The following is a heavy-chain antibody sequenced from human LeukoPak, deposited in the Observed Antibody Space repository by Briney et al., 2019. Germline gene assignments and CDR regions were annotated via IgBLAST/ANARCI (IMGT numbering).Heavy chain of an antibody. J-gene: IGHJ4*02. Sequence: SETLSLTCAVYGGSFSDYYWSWIRQPPGKGLEWIGEINHSGSTNYNPSLKSRVTISVDTSKNQFSLKLSSVTAADTAVYYCARGPKYYDFWSGYFSPHFDYWGQGTLVTVSS. CDR3: ARGPKYYDFWSGYFSPHFDY. D-gene: IGHD3-3*01. CDR2: INHSGST. CDR1: GGSFSDYY. V-gene: IGHV4-34*01.